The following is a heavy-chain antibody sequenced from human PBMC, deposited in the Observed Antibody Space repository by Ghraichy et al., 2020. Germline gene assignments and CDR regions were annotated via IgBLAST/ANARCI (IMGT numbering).Heavy chain of an antibody. CDR2: ISYDGSNK. CDR1: GFTFSSYG. D-gene: IGHD3-10*01. J-gene: IGHJ4*02. V-gene: IGHV3-30*18. Sequence: AGSLRLSCAASGFTFSSYGMHWVRQAPGKGLEWVAVISYDGSNKYYADSVKGRFTISRDNSKNTLYLQMNSLRAEDTAVYYCAKDKVRGVIINSLGYWGQGTLVTVSS. CDR3: AKDKVRGVIINSLGY.